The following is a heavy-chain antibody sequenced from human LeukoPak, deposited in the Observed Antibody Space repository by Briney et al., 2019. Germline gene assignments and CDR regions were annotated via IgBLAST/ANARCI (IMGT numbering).Heavy chain of an antibody. Sequence: GGSLRLSCAGSGFTFSSYAMSWVRQAPGKGLEWVSGISGSGGRSYYADSVKARFTISRDNSKNTLYLQMNSQRAEDTAVYYCAKYGDYGGIGNYFDYWGQGTLVTVSS. CDR1: GFTFSSYA. CDR3: AKYGDYGGIGNYFDY. V-gene: IGHV3-23*01. CDR2: ISGSGGRS. D-gene: IGHD4-23*01. J-gene: IGHJ4*02.